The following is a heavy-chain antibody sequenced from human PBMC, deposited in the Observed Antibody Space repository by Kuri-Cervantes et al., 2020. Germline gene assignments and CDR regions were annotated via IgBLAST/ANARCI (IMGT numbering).Heavy chain of an antibody. CDR1: GFSFDDYG. CDR3: AKGEADTAMARYYYYMDV. J-gene: IGHJ6*03. V-gene: IGHV3-20*04. CDR2: IHWDGGNT. Sequence: GESLKISCAASGFSFDDYGMGWVRQVPGKGLEWVSGIHWDGGNTGYADSVKGRFTVSRDNSKNTLYLQMNSLRAEDTAVYYCAKGEADTAMARYYYYMDVWGKGTTVTVSS. D-gene: IGHD5-18*01.